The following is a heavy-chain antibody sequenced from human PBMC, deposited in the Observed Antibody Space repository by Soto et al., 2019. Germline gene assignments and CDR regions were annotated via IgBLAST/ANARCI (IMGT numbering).Heavy chain of an antibody. CDR1: GFTFSGSA. J-gene: IGHJ4*02. Sequence: PGGSLRLSCAASGFTFSGSAMHWVRQASGKGLEWVGRIRSKANSYATAYAASVKGRFTISRDDSKNTAYLQMNSLKTEDTAVYYCTSLDYYDSSGGDFDYWGQGTLVTVSS. CDR2: IRSKANSYAT. D-gene: IGHD3-22*01. V-gene: IGHV3-73*01. CDR3: TSLDYYDSSGGDFDY.